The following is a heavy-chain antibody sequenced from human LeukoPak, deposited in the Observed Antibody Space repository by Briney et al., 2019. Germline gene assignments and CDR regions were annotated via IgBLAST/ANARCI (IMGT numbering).Heavy chain of an antibody. CDR3: ARIGSSWFFDY. J-gene: IGHJ4*02. CDR1: GYTFTSYG. CDR2: INPSGGST. V-gene: IGHV1-46*01. Sequence: ASVKVSCKASGYTFTSYGISWVRQAPGQGLEWMGIINPSGGSTSYAQKFQGRVTMTRDMSTSTVYMELSSLRSEDTAVYYCARIGSSWFFDYWGQGTLVTVSS. D-gene: IGHD6-13*01.